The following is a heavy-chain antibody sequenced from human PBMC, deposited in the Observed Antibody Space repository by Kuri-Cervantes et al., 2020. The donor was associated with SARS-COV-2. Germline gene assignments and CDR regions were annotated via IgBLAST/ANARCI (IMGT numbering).Heavy chain of an antibody. J-gene: IGHJ3*02. CDR2: IYYSGST. CDR3: ARRARPDAFDI. Sequence: SETLSLTCTVSGYSISSGYYWGWIRQPPGKGLEWIGSIYYSGSTYYNPSLKSRVTISVDTSKNQFSLKLSSVTAADTAVYYCARRARPDAFDIWGQGTMVTVSS. CDR1: GYSISSGYY. V-gene: IGHV4-38-2*02.